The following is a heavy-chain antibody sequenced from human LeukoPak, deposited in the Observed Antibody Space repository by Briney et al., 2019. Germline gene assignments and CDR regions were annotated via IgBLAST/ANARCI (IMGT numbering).Heavy chain of an antibody. CDR2: INPNSGGT. V-gene: IGHV1-2*02. CDR3: AREATGVSYYYYYMDV. CDR1: GYTFTGYY. J-gene: IGHJ6*03. Sequence: ASVKASCKASGYTFTGYYMHWVRQAPGQGLEWMGWINPNSGGTNYAQKFQGRVTMTRDTSISTAYVELSRLRSDDTAVYYCAREATGVSYYYYYMDVWGQGTMVTVSS. D-gene: IGHD2-8*01.